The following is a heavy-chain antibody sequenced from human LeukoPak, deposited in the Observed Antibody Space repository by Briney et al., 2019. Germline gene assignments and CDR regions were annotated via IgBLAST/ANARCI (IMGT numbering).Heavy chain of an antibody. CDR2: IIPILGIA. Sequence: GASVKVSCKASGGTFSSYTISWVRQAPGQGLEWMGRIIPILGIANYAQKFQGRVTITADKPTSTAYMELSSLRSEDTAVYYCARAGRYCSSTSCPPFDYWGQGTLVTVSS. CDR3: ARAGRYCSSTSCPPFDY. D-gene: IGHD2-2*01. J-gene: IGHJ4*02. CDR1: GGTFSSYT. V-gene: IGHV1-69*02.